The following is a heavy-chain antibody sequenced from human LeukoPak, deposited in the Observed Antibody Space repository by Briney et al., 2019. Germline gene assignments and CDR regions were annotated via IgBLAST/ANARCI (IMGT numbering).Heavy chain of an antibody. CDR1: GFSLSTSGVG. V-gene: IGHV2-5*02. Sequence: SGPTLVKPTQTLTLTCTFSGFSLSTSGVGVGWIRQPPGKALEWLALIYWDDDKRYSPSLKSRLTITKDTSKNQVVLTMTNMDPVDTATYYCAHRTQLVRKQPYYFDYWGQGTLVTVYS. D-gene: IGHD6-6*01. CDR2: IYWDDDK. CDR3: AHRTQLVRKQPYYFDY. J-gene: IGHJ4*02.